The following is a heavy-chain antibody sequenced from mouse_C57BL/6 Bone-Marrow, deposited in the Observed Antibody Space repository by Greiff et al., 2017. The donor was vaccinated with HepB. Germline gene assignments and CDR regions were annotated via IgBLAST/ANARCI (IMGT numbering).Heavy chain of an antibody. V-gene: IGHV5-6*02. CDR2: ISSGGSYT. Sequence: DVMLVESGGDLVKPGGSLKLSCAASGFTFSSYGMSWVRQTPDKRLEWVATISSGGSYTDYPDSVKGRFTISRDNAKNTLYLQMSSMKSEDTAMYYCARHYYGSSYDAMYYWGQGTSVTVSS. J-gene: IGHJ4*01. D-gene: IGHD1-1*01. CDR1: GFTFSSYG. CDR3: ARHYYGSSYDAMYY.